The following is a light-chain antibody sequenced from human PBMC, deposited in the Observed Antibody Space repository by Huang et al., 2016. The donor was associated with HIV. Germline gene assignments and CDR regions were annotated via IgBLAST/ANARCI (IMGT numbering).Light chain of an antibody. CDR2: ATS. V-gene: IGKV1-NL1*01. Sequence: DIQMTQSPSSLSASVGDRVTITCRASQGIGHSLAWYQQKQEKAPRLLLYATSTLESGVPSRFSGSGSGTHYTLTINTLQPEDIASYYCQQYHSLPWTFGQGTKVEIK. J-gene: IGKJ1*01. CDR1: QGIGHS. CDR3: QQYHSLPWT.